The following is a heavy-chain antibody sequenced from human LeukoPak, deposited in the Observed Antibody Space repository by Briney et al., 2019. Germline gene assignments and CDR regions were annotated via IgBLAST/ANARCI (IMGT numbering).Heavy chain of an antibody. V-gene: IGHV3-30-3*01. CDR1: GFTFSIYA. CDR3: ARAPLGYSGYGLDY. CDR2: MSYDGSNA. J-gene: IGHJ4*02. D-gene: IGHD5-12*01. Sequence: PGGSLRLSCAASGFTFSIYAMHWVRQAPGKGLEWVAVMSYDGSNAYYADSVKGRFIISRDNSKNTLYLQMNSLRAEDTAVYYCARAPLGYSGYGLDYWGQGTLVTVSS.